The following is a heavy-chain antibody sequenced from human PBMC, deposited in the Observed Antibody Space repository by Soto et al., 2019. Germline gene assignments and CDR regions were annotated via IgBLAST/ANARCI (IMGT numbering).Heavy chain of an antibody. J-gene: IGHJ3*02. Sequence: PGGSLRLSCAVSGFICSSYDMSWVRQARWKGLEWVSTILVGGSTHYEDSVKGRFTISRDTSKNTVYLQMNSLTAGDTAFYYCAKATASSGGAFEIYGQGT. V-gene: IGHV3-23*02. CDR1: GFICSSYD. CDR3: AKATASSGGAFEI. CDR2: ILVGGST. D-gene: IGHD3-22*01.